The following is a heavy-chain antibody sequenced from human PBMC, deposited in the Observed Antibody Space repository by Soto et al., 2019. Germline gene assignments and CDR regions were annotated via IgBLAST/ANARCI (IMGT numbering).Heavy chain of an antibody. D-gene: IGHD3-10*01. J-gene: IGHJ4*02. CDR1: GYTFTSYG. Sequence: QVQLVQSGAEVKKPGASVKVSCKASGYTFTSYGLSWVRQAPGQGLEWMGWINTYNGYTNFAQKLQGRVTMTTDTSTSTAYMELRSLGSDDTAVYYCARDWSPPHAGWFGDYWGQGTLVTVSS. V-gene: IGHV1-18*01. CDR2: INTYNGYT. CDR3: ARDWSPPHAGWFGDY.